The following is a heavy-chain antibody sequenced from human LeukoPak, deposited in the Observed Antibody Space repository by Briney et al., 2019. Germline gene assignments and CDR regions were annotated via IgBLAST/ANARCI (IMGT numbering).Heavy chain of an antibody. Sequence: PSETLSLTCTVSGYSLSSGYYWGWIRQPPGKGLEWIGSIYHSGSTYYNPSLKSRVTISVDTSKNQFSLKLSSVTAADTAVHYCARTGASARLYSSSWYKGPVAGTSYFDYWGQGTLVTVSS. D-gene: IGHD6-13*01. V-gene: IGHV4-38-2*02. J-gene: IGHJ4*02. CDR2: IYHSGST. CDR1: GYSLSSGYY. CDR3: ARTGASARLYSSSWYKGPVAGTSYFDY.